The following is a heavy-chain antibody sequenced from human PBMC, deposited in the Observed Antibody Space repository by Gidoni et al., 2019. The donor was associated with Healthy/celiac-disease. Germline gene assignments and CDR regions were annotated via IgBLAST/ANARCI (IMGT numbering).Heavy chain of an antibody. J-gene: IGHJ4*02. V-gene: IGHV3-49*05. CDR1: GFTFGDYA. CDR2: IRSKAYGGTT. D-gene: IGHD3-3*01. CDR3: TREGGDFWSGYRYYFDY. Sequence: EVQLVESGGGLVKPGRSLRLSCTASGFTFGDYAMSWFRQAPGKGLEWVGFIRSKAYGGTTEYAASVKGRFTISRDDSKSIAYLQMNSLKTEDTAVYYCTREGGDFWSGYRYYFDYWGQGTLVTVSS.